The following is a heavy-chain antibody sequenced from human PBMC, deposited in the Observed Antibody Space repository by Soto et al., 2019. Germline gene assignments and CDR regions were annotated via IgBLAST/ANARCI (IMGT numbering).Heavy chain of an antibody. V-gene: IGHV1-8*01. CDR3: ASAAGGQWLTSFDP. CDR1: GYTFISYD. CDR2: MNPNSGNT. Sequence: QVQLVQSGAEVKKPGASVKVSCKASGYTFISYDINWVRQATGQGLEWMGWMNPNSGNTGYVQKLLGRVAMTRNTSISTAYMELSSLRSEDTAVYYCASAAGGQWLTSFDPWGQGTLVTVSS. D-gene: IGHD6-19*01. J-gene: IGHJ5*02.